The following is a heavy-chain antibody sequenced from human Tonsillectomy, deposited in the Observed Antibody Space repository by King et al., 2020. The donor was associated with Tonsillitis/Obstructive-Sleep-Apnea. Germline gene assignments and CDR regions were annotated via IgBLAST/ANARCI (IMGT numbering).Heavy chain of an antibody. Sequence: VQLVESGGGLVKPGGSLRLSCAASGFTFSSYSMNWVRQAPGKGLEWVSSISSSSSYIYYADSVKGRFTISRDNAKNSLYLQMNSLRAEDTAVYYCARDLSTLYYMDVWGKGTTVTVSS. CDR1: GFTFSSYS. V-gene: IGHV3-21*01. CDR3: ARDLSTLYYMDV. D-gene: IGHD2/OR15-2a*01. J-gene: IGHJ6*03. CDR2: ISSSSSYI.